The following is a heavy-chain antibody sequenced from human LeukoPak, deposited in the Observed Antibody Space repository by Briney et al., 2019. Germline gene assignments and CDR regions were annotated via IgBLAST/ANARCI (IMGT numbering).Heavy chain of an antibody. CDR1: GYTFTSYG. Sequence: ASVKVSCKASGYTFTSYGISWVRQAPGQGLEWMGWISAYNGNTNYAQKLQGRVTMTTDTSTSTAYMELRSLRSDDTAVYYCARDPAYSSGWYFRNSDAFDIWGQGTMVTVSS. D-gene: IGHD6-19*01. J-gene: IGHJ3*02. V-gene: IGHV1-18*01. CDR2: ISAYNGNT. CDR3: ARDPAYSSGWYFRNSDAFDI.